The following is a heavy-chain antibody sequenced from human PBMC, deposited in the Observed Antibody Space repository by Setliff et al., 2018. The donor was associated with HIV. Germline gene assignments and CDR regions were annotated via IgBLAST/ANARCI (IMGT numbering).Heavy chain of an antibody. CDR1: GGTFSSYA. CDR2: ISVYSGNT. CDR3: ARVAWYYSFWSGLGDAFDI. D-gene: IGHD3-3*01. V-gene: IGHV1-18*01. J-gene: IGHJ3*02. Sequence: ASVKVSCKASGGTFSSYAISWVRQAPGQGLEWMGGISVYSGNTNYAQKLQGRVTLTTDTSTSTAYMELRSLRSDDTAVYYCARVAWYYSFWSGLGDAFDIWGQGTMVTVSS.